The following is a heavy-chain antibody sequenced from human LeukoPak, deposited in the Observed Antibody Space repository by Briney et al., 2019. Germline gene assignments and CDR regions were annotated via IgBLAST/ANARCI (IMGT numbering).Heavy chain of an antibody. CDR2: ISYSGTT. Sequence: SETLSLTCTVSNGSISSSPYYWGWIRQSPGKGLEWVGSISYSGTTYYNPSLKSRVTISVDTSKNQFSLKLSSVTAADTAVYYCAANSADYNTLGSSYKVWGQGTLVTVSS. J-gene: IGHJ4*02. CDR3: AANSADYNTLGSSYKV. V-gene: IGHV4-39*01. D-gene: IGHD3-10*01. CDR1: NGSISSSPYY.